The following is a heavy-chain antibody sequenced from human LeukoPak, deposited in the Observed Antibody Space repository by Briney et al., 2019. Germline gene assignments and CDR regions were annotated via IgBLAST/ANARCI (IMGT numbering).Heavy chain of an antibody. J-gene: IGHJ4*02. CDR3: ARDRYGDYVADY. CDR2: IYYSGST. D-gene: IGHD4-17*01. Sequence: PSETLSLTCTVSGGSIRSYYWSWIRQPPGKGLEWIGYIYYSGSTNYNPSLKSRVTISVDTSKNQFSLKLSSATAADTAVYYCARDRYGDYVADYWGQGTLVTVSS. V-gene: IGHV4-59*01. CDR1: GGSIRSYY.